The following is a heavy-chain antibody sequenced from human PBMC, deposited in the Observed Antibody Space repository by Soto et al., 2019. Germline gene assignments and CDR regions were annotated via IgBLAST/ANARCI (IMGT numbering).Heavy chain of an antibody. V-gene: IGHV4-34*01. CDR3: ARVGTYDYYYGMDV. CDR2: INHSGST. D-gene: IGHD2-2*01. CDR1: GGSFSGYY. Sequence: ASETLSLTCAVYGGSFSGYYWSWIRQPPGKGLEWIGEINHSGSTNYNPSLKSRVTISVDTSKNQFSLKLSSVTAADTAVYYCARVGTYDYYYGMDVWGQGTTVTVSS. J-gene: IGHJ6*02.